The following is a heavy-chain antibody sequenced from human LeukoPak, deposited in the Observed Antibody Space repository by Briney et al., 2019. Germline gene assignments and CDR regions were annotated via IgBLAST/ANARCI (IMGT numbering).Heavy chain of an antibody. D-gene: IGHD1-7*01. Sequence: PGGSLRLSCAASGFTFSSYAMHWVRQAPGKGLEYVSAISSNGGSTYYANSVKGRFTISRDNSKNTLYLQMGSLRAEDMAVYYCAKDRGNYILPPDAFDIWGQGTMVTVSS. V-gene: IGHV3-64*01. CDR1: GFTFSSYA. CDR2: ISSNGGST. CDR3: AKDRGNYILPPDAFDI. J-gene: IGHJ3*02.